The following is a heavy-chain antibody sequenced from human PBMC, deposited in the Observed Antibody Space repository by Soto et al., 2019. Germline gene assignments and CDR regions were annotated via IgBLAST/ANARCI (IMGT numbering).Heavy chain of an antibody. V-gene: IGHV1-3*01. Sequence: ASVKVSCKASGYTFTSYAMHWVRQAPGQRLEWMGWINAGNGNTKYSQKFQGRVTITRDTSASTAYMELSSLRSEDTAVYYCARVSPFMCSGGSCGLDYWGQGTLVTVSS. CDR2: INAGNGNT. J-gene: IGHJ4*02. D-gene: IGHD2-15*01. CDR1: GYTFTSYA. CDR3: ARVSPFMCSGGSCGLDY.